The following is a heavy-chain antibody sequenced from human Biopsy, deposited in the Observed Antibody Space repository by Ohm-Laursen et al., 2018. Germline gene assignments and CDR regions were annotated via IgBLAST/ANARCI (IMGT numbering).Heavy chain of an antibody. Sequence: SDTLSLTCTVSSGSISGYYWTWIRQAPGKGLEFIGYVYSSGITNYNPSLKSRATISLDTSRNQVSLRLSSVTAADTAVYYCARGIAVVRSLDVWGQGTTVAVSS. D-gene: IGHD5-18*01. CDR1: SGSISGYY. V-gene: IGHV4-59*08. CDR2: VYSSGIT. CDR3: ARGIAVVRSLDV. J-gene: IGHJ6*02.